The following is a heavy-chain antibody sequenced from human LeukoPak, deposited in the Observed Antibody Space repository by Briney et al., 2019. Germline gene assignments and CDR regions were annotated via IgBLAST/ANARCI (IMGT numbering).Heavy chain of an antibody. V-gene: IGHV4-39*01. CDR2: IYYSGST. CDR3: AVERLWFGELLSGANWFDP. Sequence: SETLSLTCTVSRGSISSSSYYWGWIRQPPGKGLEWIGSIYYSGSTYYNPSLKSRVTKSVDTSKNQFSLKLSSVTAADTAVYYCAVERLWFGELLSGANWFDPWGQGTLVTVSS. J-gene: IGHJ5*02. CDR1: RGSISSSSYY. D-gene: IGHD3-10*01.